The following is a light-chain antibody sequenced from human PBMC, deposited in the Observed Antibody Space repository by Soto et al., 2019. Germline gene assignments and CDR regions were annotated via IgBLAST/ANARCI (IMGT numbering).Light chain of an antibody. CDR2: DVS. CDR3: QQSYSTPLT. V-gene: IGKV1-39*01. J-gene: IGKJ4*01. Sequence: DIQMTQSPSTLSASIGDRVVITCRASESISSWLAWYQQKPGKAPKLLIYDVSSLQSGVPSRFSGSGSGTDFTLTISSLQPEDFATYYCQQSYSTPLTFGGGTKVEIK. CDR1: ESISSW.